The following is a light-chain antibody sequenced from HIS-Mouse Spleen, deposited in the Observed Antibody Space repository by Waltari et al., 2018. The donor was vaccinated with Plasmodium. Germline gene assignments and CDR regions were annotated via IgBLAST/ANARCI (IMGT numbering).Light chain of an antibody. CDR1: SSDVGSYNL. J-gene: IGLJ3*02. CDR2: GGS. CDR3: CSYAGSSTWV. Sequence: QSALTQPASVSGSPGQSITISCTGTSSDVGSYNLVSWYQPHPGKAPKLMIYGGSKRPSGVSNRFSGSKSGNTASRTIAGLQAEDEADYYCCSYAGSSTWVFGGGTKLTVL. V-gene: IGLV2-23*01.